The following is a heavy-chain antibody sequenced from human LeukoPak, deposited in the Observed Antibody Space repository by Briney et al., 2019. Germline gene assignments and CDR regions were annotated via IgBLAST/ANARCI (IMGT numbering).Heavy chain of an antibody. CDR2: MNPNSGNT. CDR3: ARGVIPSGY. D-gene: IGHD2-21*01. V-gene: IGHV1-8*03. Sequence: ASVKVSCKASGYTFTGCYMHWVRQAPGQGLEWMGWMNPNSGNTGYAQKFQGRVTITRNTSISTAYMELSSLRSEDTAVYYCARGVIPSGYWGQGTLVTVSS. J-gene: IGHJ4*02. CDR1: GYTFTGCY.